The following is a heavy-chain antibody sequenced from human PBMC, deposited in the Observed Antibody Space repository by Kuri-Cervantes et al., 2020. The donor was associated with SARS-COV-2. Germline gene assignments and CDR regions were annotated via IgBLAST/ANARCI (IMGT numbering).Heavy chain of an antibody. CDR1: GYTFTGYY. D-gene: IGHD4-17*01. CDR2: INPNSGGT. Sequence: ASVKVSCKASGYTFTGYYMHWVRQAPGQGLEWMGWINPNSGGTNYAQKFQGRVTMTRDTSISTAYMELSRLRSDDTAVYYCAGDQGDNTVTTHWGQGTLVTVSS. J-gene: IGHJ4*02. V-gene: IGHV1-2*02. CDR3: AGDQGDNTVTTH.